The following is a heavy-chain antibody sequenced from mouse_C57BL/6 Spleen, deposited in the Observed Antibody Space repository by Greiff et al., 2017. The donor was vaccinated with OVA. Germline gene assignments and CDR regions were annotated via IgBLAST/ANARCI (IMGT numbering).Heavy chain of an antibody. Sequence: EVQLQQSGPELVKPGASVKLSCKASGYSFTGYYMHWVKQSHGNILDWIGYIYPYNGVSSYNQKFKGKATLTVDKSSSTAYMELRSLTSEDSAVYYCARGVYDYDVYYAMDYWGQGTSVTVSS. CDR1: GYSFTGYY. CDR2: IYPYNGVS. D-gene: IGHD2-4*01. V-gene: IGHV1-31*01. J-gene: IGHJ4*01. CDR3: ARGVYDYDVYYAMDY.